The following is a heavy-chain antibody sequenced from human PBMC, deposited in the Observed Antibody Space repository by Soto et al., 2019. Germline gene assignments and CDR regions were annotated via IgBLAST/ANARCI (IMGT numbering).Heavy chain of an antibody. V-gene: IGHV4-4*07. CDR3: VRDGSKSLRDWFDP. CDR1: GGSISKFY. J-gene: IGHJ5*02. D-gene: IGHD3-16*01. CDR2: VYATGTT. Sequence: AETLSLTCNVSGGSISKFYWAWIRKTAGNGLEWMGRVYATGTTDYNPSLRSRVAMSVDISKKTFSLRLRSVTGADSGVYYCVRDGSKSLRDWFDPWGQGILVTVYS.